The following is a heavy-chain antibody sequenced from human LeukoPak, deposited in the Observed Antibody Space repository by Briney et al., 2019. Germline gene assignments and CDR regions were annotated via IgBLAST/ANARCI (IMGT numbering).Heavy chain of an antibody. CDR3: ASLKYSSSWYAAH. V-gene: IGHV4-39*07. CDR2: IYYSGST. D-gene: IGHD6-13*01. J-gene: IGHJ4*02. Sequence: PSETLSLTCTVSGGSISSSSYYWGWIRQPPGKGLEWIGSIYYSGSTYYNPSLKSRVTISVDTSKNQFSLKLSSVTAADTAVYYCASLKYSSSWYAAHWGQGALVTVSS. CDR1: GGSISSSSYY.